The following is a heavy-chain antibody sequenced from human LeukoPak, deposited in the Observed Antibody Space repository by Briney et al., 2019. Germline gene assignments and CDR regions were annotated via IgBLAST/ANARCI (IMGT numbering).Heavy chain of an antibody. CDR1: GFTFSSYA. V-gene: IGHV3-23*01. CDR2: ISGSGGST. D-gene: IGHD2-2*01. Sequence: GASQRLSCAASGFTFSSYAMSWVRQAPGKGLEWVSAISGSGGSTYYADSVKGRFTISRDDSKNTLYLQMNSLRAEDTAVYYCAKDLRNKYQPTLWGQGTLVTVSS. CDR3: AKDLRNKYQPTL. J-gene: IGHJ4*02.